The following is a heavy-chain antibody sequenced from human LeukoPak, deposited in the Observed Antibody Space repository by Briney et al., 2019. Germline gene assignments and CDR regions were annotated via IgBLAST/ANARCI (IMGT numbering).Heavy chain of an antibody. D-gene: IGHD3-10*01. Sequence: GGSLRLSCAASGFTFSSYGMSWVRQAPGKGLEWVSAISGSGGSTYYADSVKGRFTISRDSSKNTLYLQMNSLRAEDTAVYYCAKVPRYGSGSTGDYWGQGTLVTVSS. CDR2: ISGSGGST. J-gene: IGHJ4*02. V-gene: IGHV3-23*01. CDR1: GFTFSSYG. CDR3: AKVPRYGSGSTGDY.